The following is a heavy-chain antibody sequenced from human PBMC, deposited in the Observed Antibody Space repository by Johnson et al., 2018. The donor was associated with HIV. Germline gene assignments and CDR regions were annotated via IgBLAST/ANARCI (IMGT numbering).Heavy chain of an antibody. CDR1: GFTVSSNY. J-gene: IGHJ3*02. CDR3: ARAELPDAFDI. CDR2: IYSGGST. Sequence: VQLVESGGGLVQPGGSLRLSCAASGFTVSSNYMSWVRQAPGKGLEWVSVIYSGGSTYYADSVKGRFTISTDNSKNTLYLQMNSLRAEDTAVYYCARAELPDAFDIWGQGTMVTVSS. D-gene: IGHD1-7*01. V-gene: IGHV3-66*01.